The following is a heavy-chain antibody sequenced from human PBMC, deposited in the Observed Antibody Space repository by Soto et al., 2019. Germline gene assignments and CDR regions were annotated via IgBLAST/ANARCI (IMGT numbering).Heavy chain of an antibody. CDR1: RDSVSSNIAA. J-gene: IGHJ5*02. D-gene: IGHD6-13*01. V-gene: IGHV6-1*01. CDR2: TYYRSKWYN. CDR3: ARELLAYSSSWRRWFDP. Sequence: PSQTLSLTCAISRDSVSSNIAAWNWIRQSPSRGLEWLGRTYYRSKWYNDYAVSVKSRITINPDTSKNQFSLQLNSVTPEDTAVYYCARELLAYSSSWRRWFDPWGQGTLVTVSS.